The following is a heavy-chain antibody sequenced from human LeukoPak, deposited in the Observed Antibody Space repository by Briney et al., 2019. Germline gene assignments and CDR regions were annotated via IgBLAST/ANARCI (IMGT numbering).Heavy chain of an antibody. CDR2: INPNSGGT. V-gene: IGHV1-2*06. Sequence: ASVKVSCKASGYTFTGYYMHCVRQAPGQGLEWMGRINPNSGGTNYAQKFQGRVTMTRDTSISTAYMELSRLRSDDTAVYYCARRLTYYDFWSGYSNWFDPWDQGTLVTVSS. CDR1: GYTFTGYY. D-gene: IGHD3-3*01. CDR3: ARRLTYYDFWSGYSNWFDP. J-gene: IGHJ5*02.